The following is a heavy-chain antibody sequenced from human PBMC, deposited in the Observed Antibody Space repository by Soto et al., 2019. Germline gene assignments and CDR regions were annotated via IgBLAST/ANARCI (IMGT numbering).Heavy chain of an antibody. Sequence: QVQLVQSGAEVKKPGASVKVSCKASGYTFTSYAMHWVRQAPGQRLEWMGWINAGNGNTKYSQKFQGRVTITRDTSASTAYMELSSLRSEDTAVYYCARWGSSGWDRVFDYLGQGTLVTVSS. CDR2: INAGNGNT. CDR1: GYTFTSYA. J-gene: IGHJ4*02. CDR3: ARWGSSGWDRVFDY. V-gene: IGHV1-3*01. D-gene: IGHD6-19*01.